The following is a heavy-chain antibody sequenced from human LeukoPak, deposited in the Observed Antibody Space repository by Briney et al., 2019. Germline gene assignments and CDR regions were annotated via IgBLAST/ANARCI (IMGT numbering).Heavy chain of an antibody. D-gene: IGHD1-26*01. Sequence: SETLSLTCTVSGGTISNYFWSWFRQAPGKGLEWIGNVHNSGTNTYNPALESRLNISVDTSKNQFSLTLNSATAADTAVYYCVRQKAVSADFEYWGQGTLVSVAS. CDR2: VHNSGTN. CDR3: VRQKAVSADFEY. V-gene: IGHV4-59*08. J-gene: IGHJ4*01. CDR1: GGTISNYF.